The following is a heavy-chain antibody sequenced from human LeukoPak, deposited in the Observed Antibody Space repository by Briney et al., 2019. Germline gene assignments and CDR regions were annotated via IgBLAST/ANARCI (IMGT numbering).Heavy chain of an antibody. CDR3: AKGDPTFLFWYFDL. CDR1: GGSITSFY. D-gene: IGHD3-16*01. J-gene: IGHJ2*01. V-gene: IGHV4-59*01. Sequence: SETLSLTCTVSGGSITSFYWSWIRQPPGKGLEWIGYIYYSGNTNYNPSLKSRVTISVDRSKNQFSLKLSSVTAADTAIYYCAKGDPTFLFWYFDLWGSGTLVTVSS. CDR2: IYYSGNT.